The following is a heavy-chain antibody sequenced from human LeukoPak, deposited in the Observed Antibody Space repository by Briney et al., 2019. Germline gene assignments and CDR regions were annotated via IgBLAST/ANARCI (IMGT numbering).Heavy chain of an antibody. J-gene: IGHJ4*02. D-gene: IGHD6-25*01. CDR3: ARLTRLRTAAGRYFDY. V-gene: IGHV4-39*01. Sequence: PSETLSLTCTVSGGSISSSSYYWGWIRQPPGKGLEWIGSIYYSGSIYYNPSLKSRVTISVDTSKNQFSLKLSSVTAADTAVYYCARLTRLRTAAGRYFDYWGQGTLVTVSS. CDR1: GGSISSSSYY. CDR2: IYYSGSI.